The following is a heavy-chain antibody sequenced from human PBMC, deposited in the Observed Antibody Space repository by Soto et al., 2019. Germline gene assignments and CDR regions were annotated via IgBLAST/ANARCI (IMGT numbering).Heavy chain of an antibody. V-gene: IGHV4-34*01. D-gene: IGHD3-3*01. CDR1: GGSFSGYY. CDR2: INHSGST. CDR3: ASVKRITIFGVVISKYFQH. J-gene: IGHJ1*01. Sequence: SETLSLTCAVYGGSFSGYYWSWIRQPPGKGLEWIGEINHSGSTNYNPSLKSRVTISVDTFKNQFSLKLSSVTAADTAVYYCASVKRITIFGVVISKYFQHWGQGTLVTVSS.